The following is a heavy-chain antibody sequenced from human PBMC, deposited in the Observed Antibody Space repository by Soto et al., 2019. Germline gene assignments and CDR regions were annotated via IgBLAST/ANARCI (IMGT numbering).Heavy chain of an antibody. V-gene: IGHV3-21*01. D-gene: IGHD2-15*01. Sequence: GGFLRLSCAASGFTFSSYSMNWVRQAPGKGLEWVSSISSSSSYIYYADSVKGRFTISRDNAKNSLYLQMNSLRAEDTAVYYCARDREYCSGGSCYSGLGYWGQGTLVTVSS. CDR2: ISSSSSYI. CDR1: GFTFSSYS. CDR3: ARDREYCSGGSCYSGLGY. J-gene: IGHJ4*02.